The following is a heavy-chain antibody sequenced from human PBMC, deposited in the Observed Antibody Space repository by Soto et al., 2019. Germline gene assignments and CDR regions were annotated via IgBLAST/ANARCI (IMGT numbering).Heavy chain of an antibody. D-gene: IGHD2-8*01. Sequence: GGSLRLSCAASGFTFSSYAMSWVRQAPGKGLEWVSAISGNGRTTYYAESVKGRFTISRDSSKNTLYLQMNSLRAEDTAVYYCAKDQERRLMVYAIHYYYGMDVWGQGTTVTVSS. V-gene: IGHV3-23*01. CDR1: GFTFSSYA. CDR2: ISGNGRTT. J-gene: IGHJ6*02. CDR3: AKDQERRLMVYAIHYYYGMDV.